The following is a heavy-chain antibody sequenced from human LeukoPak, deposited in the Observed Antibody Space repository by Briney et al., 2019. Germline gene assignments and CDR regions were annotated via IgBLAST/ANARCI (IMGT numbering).Heavy chain of an antibody. Sequence: SETLSLTCTVSGGSISSSSYYWGWIRQPPGKGLEWCGSIYYSGSTYYNPPLKSRVTISVDTSKNQFSLKLSSVTAADAAVYYCARQGPYSSSWYEAFDIWGQGTMVTVSS. CDR3: ARQGPYSSSWYEAFDI. CDR2: IYYSGST. CDR1: GGSISSSSYY. D-gene: IGHD6-13*01. V-gene: IGHV4-39*01. J-gene: IGHJ3*02.